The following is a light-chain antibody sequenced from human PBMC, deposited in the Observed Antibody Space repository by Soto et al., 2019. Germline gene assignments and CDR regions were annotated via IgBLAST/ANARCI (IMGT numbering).Light chain of an antibody. CDR1: QSVSSSY. V-gene: IGKV3-20*01. J-gene: IGKJ5*01. CDR2: GAS. CDR3: QQYGSSLIT. Sequence: IVLTQSPCTLSLSPGERATLSCRASQSVSSSYLAWYQQKPGQAPRLLIYGASSRATGIPDRFSGSGSGTDFTLTTSRLEPEDFAVYYCQQYGSSLITFGQGTRLEIK.